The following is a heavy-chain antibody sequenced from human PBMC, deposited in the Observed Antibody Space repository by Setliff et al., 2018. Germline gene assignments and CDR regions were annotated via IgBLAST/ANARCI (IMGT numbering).Heavy chain of an antibody. D-gene: IGHD3-22*01. CDR2: ISSGSLII. Sequence: HPGGSLRLSCAASGITFSTYSMNWVRQAPGKGPEWVSYISSGSLIIYYADSVKGRFTLSRDNSRNTLFLQMNSLRAEDTGVYYCAKDTHYYASSGYYCFDYWGQGTLVTVSS. CDR1: GITFSTYS. CDR3: AKDTHYYASSGYYCFDY. J-gene: IGHJ4*02. V-gene: IGHV3-48*01.